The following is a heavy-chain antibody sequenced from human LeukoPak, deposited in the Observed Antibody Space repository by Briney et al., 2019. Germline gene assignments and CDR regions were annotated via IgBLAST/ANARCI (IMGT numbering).Heavy chain of an antibody. CDR1: GFSFSSYA. CDR2: IIGSGSST. J-gene: IGHJ6*04. CDR3: ARELLVDV. Sequence: PGGSLRLSCAASGFSFSSYAMSWVRQAPGKGLEWVSTIIGSGSSTYYADSVKGRFTISRDNAKNSLYLQMNSLRAEDTAVYYCARELLVDVWGKGTTVTVSS. V-gene: IGHV3-23*01.